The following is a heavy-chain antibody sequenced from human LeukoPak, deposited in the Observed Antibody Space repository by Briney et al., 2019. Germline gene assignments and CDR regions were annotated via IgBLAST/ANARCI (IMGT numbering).Heavy chain of an antibody. V-gene: IGHV3-23*01. CDR2: ITGSGGFT. CDR3: VRSLDY. J-gene: IGHJ4*02. Sequence: GGSLRLSCAASGYPFSTYAMNWVRQAPGKGLEWVSVITGSGGFTQYADSVKGRFTISRDNSKNTVYLQMNSLRVEDTALYYCVRSLDYWGQGTLVTVSS. CDR1: GYPFSTYA.